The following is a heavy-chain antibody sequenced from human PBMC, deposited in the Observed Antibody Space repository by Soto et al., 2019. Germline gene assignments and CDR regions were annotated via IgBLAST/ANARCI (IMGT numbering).Heavy chain of an antibody. Sequence: SGKVSCKASGGTFSSYAISWVRQAPGQGLEWMGGIIPIFGTANYAQKFQGRVTITADESTSTAYMELSSMRSEDTAVYYCARSLEMATITPFEYWGQGTLVTVSS. CDR3: ARSLEMATITPFEY. V-gene: IGHV1-69*13. CDR2: IIPIFGTA. D-gene: IGHD5-12*01. J-gene: IGHJ4*02. CDR1: GGTFSSYA.